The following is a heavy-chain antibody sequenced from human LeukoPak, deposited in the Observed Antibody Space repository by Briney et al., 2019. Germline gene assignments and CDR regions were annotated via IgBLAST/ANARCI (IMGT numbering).Heavy chain of an antibody. V-gene: IGHV1-46*01. J-gene: IGHJ6*02. Sequence: ASVKVSCKASGYTSTSYYMHWVRQAPGQGLEWMGIINPSGGSTSYAQKFQGRVTMTRDTSTSTVYMELSSLRSEDTAVYYCARGRTTFPYYYYYGMDVWGQGTTVTVSS. D-gene: IGHD2/OR15-2a*01. CDR3: ARGRTTFPYYYYYGMDV. CDR1: GYTSTSYY. CDR2: INPSGGST.